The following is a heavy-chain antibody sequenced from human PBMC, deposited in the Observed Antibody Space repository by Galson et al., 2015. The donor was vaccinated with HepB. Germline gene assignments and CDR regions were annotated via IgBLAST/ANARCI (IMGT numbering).Heavy chain of an antibody. V-gene: IGHV3-23*01. Sequence: SLRLSCAASGSTFSSYAMSWVRRAPGKGLQWLSIISSSGDLRRYADSVKGRFAISRDSSKSALYLQMNSLTADDTAVYYCAKDGVADSGWYSDYWGQGTLVTVSS. CDR1: GSTFSSYA. D-gene: IGHD6-19*01. J-gene: IGHJ4*02. CDR3: AKDGVADSGWYSDY. CDR2: ISSSGDLR.